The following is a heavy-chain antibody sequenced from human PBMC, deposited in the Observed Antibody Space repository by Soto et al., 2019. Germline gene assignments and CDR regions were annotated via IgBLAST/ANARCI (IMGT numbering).Heavy chain of an antibody. Sequence: VGSLRLSCASSVFTFSSYSMNCVRHSPGKWLEWVSYISSSSSTIYYADSVKGRFTISRDNAKNSLYLQMNSLRDEDTAVYYCAREIRDYDILTGYYSSSGPDYWGQGTLVTVSS. D-gene: IGHD3-9*01. J-gene: IGHJ4*02. CDR1: VFTFSSYS. CDR2: ISSSSSTI. CDR3: AREIRDYDILTGYYSSSGPDY. V-gene: IGHV3-48*02.